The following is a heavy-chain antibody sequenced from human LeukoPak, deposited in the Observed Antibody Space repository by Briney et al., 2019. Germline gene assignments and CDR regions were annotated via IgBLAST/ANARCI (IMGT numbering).Heavy chain of an antibody. CDR3: AKDITLGEDSYGRAFDY. CDR1: VFTFDDYT. V-gene: IGHV3-43*01. CDR2: ISWDGGST. D-gene: IGHD5-18*01. Sequence: PGGSLRLSCAASVFTFDDYTMHWVRQAPGKGLEWVSLISWDGGSTYYADSVKGGFTISRDNSKSSLYLQINSLRTEDTALYYCAKDITLGEDSYGRAFDYWGQGTLVTVSS. J-gene: IGHJ4*02.